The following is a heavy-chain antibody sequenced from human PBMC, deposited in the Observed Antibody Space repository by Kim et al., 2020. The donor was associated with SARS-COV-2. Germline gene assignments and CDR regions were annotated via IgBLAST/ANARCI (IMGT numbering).Heavy chain of an antibody. CDR1: GFTVSSNY. Sequence: GGSLRLSCAASGFTVSSNYMSWVRQAPGKGLEWVSVIYSGGSTYYADSVKGRFTISRDNSKNTLYLQMNSLRAEDTAVYYCARGSYGDDLDYWGQGTLVTVSS. D-gene: IGHD4-17*01. CDR2: IYSGGST. V-gene: IGHV3-66*01. J-gene: IGHJ4*02. CDR3: ARGSYGDDLDY.